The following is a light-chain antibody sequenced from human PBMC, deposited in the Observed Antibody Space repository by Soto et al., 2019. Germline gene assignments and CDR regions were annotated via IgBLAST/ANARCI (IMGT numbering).Light chain of an antibody. Sequence: DIQMTQSPSSLSASVGDRVTITCRASQSINTWLNWYQHKPGKGPNLLIYYASTVQGGVPSRFSGSGSGTDFTLTINSLQPEDFATYHCQQSYSSPPTFGQGTRLDIK. CDR2: YAS. CDR1: QSINTW. V-gene: IGKV1-39*01. J-gene: IGKJ5*01. CDR3: QQSYSSPPT.